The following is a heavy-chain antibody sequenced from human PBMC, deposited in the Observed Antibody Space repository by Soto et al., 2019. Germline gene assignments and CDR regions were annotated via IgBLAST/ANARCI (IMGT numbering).Heavy chain of an antibody. D-gene: IGHD5-18*01. CDR2: IYHSGST. J-gene: IGHJ4*02. V-gene: IGHV4-30-2*01. CDR3: ARHKRGYSYGYIDY. Sequence: SETLSLTCAVSGGSISSGGYSWSWIRQPPGKGLEWIGYIYHSGSTYYNPSLKSRVTISVDRSKNQFSLKLSSVTAADTAVYYCARHKRGYSYGYIDYWGQGTLVTVSS. CDR1: GGSISSGGYS.